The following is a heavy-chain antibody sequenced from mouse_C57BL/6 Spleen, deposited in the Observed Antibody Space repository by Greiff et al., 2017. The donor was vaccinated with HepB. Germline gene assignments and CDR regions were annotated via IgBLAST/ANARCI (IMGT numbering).Heavy chain of an antibody. D-gene: IGHD1-1*01. Sequence: QVQLQQPGAELVRPGSSVKLSCKASGYTFTSYWMHWVKQRPIQGLEWIGNIDPSDSETHYNQKFKDKATLTVDKSSSTAYMQLSSLTSEDSAVYYCARYVTTGRFDYWGQGTTLTVSS. CDR1: GYTFTSYW. CDR3: ARYVTTGRFDY. J-gene: IGHJ2*01. CDR2: IDPSDSET. V-gene: IGHV1-52*01.